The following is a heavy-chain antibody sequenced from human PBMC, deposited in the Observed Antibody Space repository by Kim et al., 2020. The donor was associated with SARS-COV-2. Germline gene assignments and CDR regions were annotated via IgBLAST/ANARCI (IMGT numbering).Heavy chain of an antibody. Sequence: GGSLRLSCAASGFTFSSYEMNWVRQAPGKGLEWVSYISSSGSTIYYADSVKGRFTISRDNAKNSLYLQMNSLRAEDTAVYYCATLRRGAQWLAKTPYWGQGTLVTVSS. CDR3: ATLRRGAQWLAKTPY. J-gene: IGHJ4*02. V-gene: IGHV3-48*03. D-gene: IGHD6-19*01. CDR2: ISSSGSTI. CDR1: GFTFSSYE.